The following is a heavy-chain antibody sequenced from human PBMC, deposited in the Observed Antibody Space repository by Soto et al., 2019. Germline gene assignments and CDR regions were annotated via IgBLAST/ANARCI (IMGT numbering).Heavy chain of an antibody. J-gene: IGHJ6*02. CDR3: AMVDVYVTPSPQDV. V-gene: IGHV1-18*01. Sequence: QVQLVQSGAEVKNPGALVKVSCKASGYRFTSYGIGWVRQAPGQGLEWMGWINAYNGNTNYAQNLQGRVTLTTDTSTSTAYMELRSLRSNDTAVYYCAMVDVYVTPSPQDVWGQGTTVTVSS. D-gene: IGHD3-16*01. CDR2: INAYNGNT. CDR1: GYRFTSYG.